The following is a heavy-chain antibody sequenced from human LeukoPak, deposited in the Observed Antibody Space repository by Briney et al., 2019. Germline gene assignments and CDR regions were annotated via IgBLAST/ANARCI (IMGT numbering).Heavy chain of an antibody. CDR1: GFTFSTYS. CDR2: ISTSSNYI. CDR3: AKPTPSGRLYYFDY. V-gene: IGHV3-21*01. J-gene: IGHJ4*02. Sequence: PGGSLRLSCVASGFTFSTYSMNWVRQAPGKGLEWVSFISTSSNYIYYADSVKGRFTISRDNSKNTLYLQMNSLRAEDTAVYYCAKPTPSGRLYYFDYWGQGTLVTVSS. D-gene: IGHD3-10*01.